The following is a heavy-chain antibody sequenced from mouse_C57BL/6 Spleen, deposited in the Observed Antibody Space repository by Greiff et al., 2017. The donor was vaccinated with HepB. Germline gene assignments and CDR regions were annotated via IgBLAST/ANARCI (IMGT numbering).Heavy chain of an antibody. J-gene: IGHJ2*01. CDR2: IDPSDSYT. V-gene: IGHV1-69*01. CDR1: GYTFTSYW. Sequence: QVQLQQPGAELVMPGASVKLSCKASGYTFTSYWMHWVKQRPGQGLEWIGEIDPSDSYTNYNQKFKGKSTLTVDKSSSTAYMQLSSLTSEDSAVYYCARGDGTTVVSDGWGQGTTLTVAS. CDR3: ARGDGTTVVSDG. D-gene: IGHD1-1*01.